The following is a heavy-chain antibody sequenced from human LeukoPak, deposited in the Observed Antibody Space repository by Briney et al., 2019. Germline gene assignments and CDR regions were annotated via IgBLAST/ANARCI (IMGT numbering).Heavy chain of an antibody. D-gene: IGHD7-27*01. CDR3: AKDFTGARDY. CDR2: INSDGINT. J-gene: IGHJ4*02. Sequence: GGSLRLSCAASGFTFSNYWMHWVRQAPGKGLVWVSRINSDGINTSYADSVKGRFTISRDNAKNTLNLQMNSLRAEDTAVYYCAKDFTGARDYWGQGTLVTVSS. V-gene: IGHV3-74*01. CDR1: GFTFSNYW.